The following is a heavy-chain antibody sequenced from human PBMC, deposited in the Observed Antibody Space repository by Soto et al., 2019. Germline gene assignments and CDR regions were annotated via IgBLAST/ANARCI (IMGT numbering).Heavy chain of an antibody. Sequence: SVKVSCKASGFTFTSSAVQWVRQARGQRLEWIGWIVVDSGNTTYAQKFQGRVTVTTDTSTSTTYMQLRSLRFDDTAVYYCARDFWYSSGRYEALFDPWAQGTLVTVSS. CDR3: ARDFWYSSGRYEALFDP. J-gene: IGHJ5*02. D-gene: IGHD6-19*01. CDR1: GFTFTSSA. CDR2: IVVDSGNT. V-gene: IGHV1-58*01.